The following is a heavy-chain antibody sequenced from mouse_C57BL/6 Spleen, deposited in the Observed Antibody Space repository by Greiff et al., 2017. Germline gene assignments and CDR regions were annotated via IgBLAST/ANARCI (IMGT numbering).Heavy chain of an antibody. CDR1: GYSITSGYY. Sequence: EVQLVESGPGLVKPSQSLSLTCSVTGYSITSGYYWNWIRQFPGNKLEWMGYISYDGSNNYNPSLKNRISITRDTSKNQFFLKLNSVTTEDTATYYCAINGGYAMDYWGQGTSVTVSS. J-gene: IGHJ4*01. CDR2: ISYDGSN. V-gene: IGHV3-6*01. CDR3: AINGGYAMDY.